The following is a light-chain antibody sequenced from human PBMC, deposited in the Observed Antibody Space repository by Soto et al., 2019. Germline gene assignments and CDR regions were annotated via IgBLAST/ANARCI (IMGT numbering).Light chain of an antibody. V-gene: IGKV1-5*01. CDR3: QQYASYPWT. J-gene: IGKJ1*01. Sequence: DIQLTQTPSTLSASIGDRVTITCRASQSLSGWLAWYQQTPGKAPKLLISDAFRLESGVPSRFRGSGSGTEFSLTISSLQPGDSATFYCQQYASYPWTFGRGTK. CDR1: QSLSGW. CDR2: DAF.